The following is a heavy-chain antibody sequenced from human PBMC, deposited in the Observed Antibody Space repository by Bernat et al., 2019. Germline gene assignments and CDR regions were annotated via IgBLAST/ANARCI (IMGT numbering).Heavy chain of an antibody. D-gene: IGHD3-3*01. CDR2: TRNKANSYTT. CDR3: TTDSAYDFWSGYPTY. J-gene: IGHJ4*02. CDR1: GFTFSDHY. V-gene: IGHV3-72*01. Sequence: EVQLVESGGGLVQPGGSLRLSCAASGFTFSDHYMDWVRQAPGKGLEWVGRTRNKANSYTTEYAASVKGRFTISRDDSKNTLYLQMNSLKTEDTAVYYCTTDSAYDFWSGYPTYWGQGTLVTVSS.